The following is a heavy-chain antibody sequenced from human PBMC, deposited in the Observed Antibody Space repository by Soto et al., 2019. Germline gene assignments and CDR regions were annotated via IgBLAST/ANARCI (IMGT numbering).Heavy chain of an antibody. CDR2: ISAYTDTP. CDR1: GYRFTNFG. D-gene: IGHD2-2*01. J-gene: IGHJ5*02. V-gene: IGHV1-18*01. Sequence: GSGKVCSKASGYRFTNFGFTLERPAPGQGLEWMGWISAYTDTPNYAQKFQGRVTMTIDTSTSTAYMDLRSLTSHDTAVYYCARVIPGVEAWFDRWGQGTLVTGSS. CDR3: ARVIPGVEAWFDR.